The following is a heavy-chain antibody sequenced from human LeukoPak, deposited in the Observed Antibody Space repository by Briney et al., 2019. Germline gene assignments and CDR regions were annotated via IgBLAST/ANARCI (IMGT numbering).Heavy chain of an antibody. CDR2: IYYSGST. D-gene: IGHD3-22*01. J-gene: IGHJ4*02. Sequence: SETLSLTCTVSGGSISSGGYYWSLIRQHPGKGLEWIGYIYYSGSTYYNPSLKSPVTISVDTSKNQFSLKLSAVTAADTAVYYCARRVYTSGSTYDYWGQGTLVTVSS. V-gene: IGHV4-31*01. CDR3: ARRVYTSGSTYDY. CDR1: GGSISSGGYY.